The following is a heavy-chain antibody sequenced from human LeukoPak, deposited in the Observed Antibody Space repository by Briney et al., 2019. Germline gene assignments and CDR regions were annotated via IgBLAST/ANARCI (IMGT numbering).Heavy chain of an antibody. CDR2: INPDGGTT. CDR3: ARVLSGSWDWFDP. D-gene: IGHD3-22*01. J-gene: IGHJ5*02. Sequence: GESPRLSCAASGFTFSRYWIHWVRQAPGKGLEWVSRINPDGGTTTYADSVKGRFTISRDNAKNTVYLQMNSLRAEDTAVYYCARVLSGSWDWFDPWGQGTLVTVSS. CDR1: GFTFSRYW. V-gene: IGHV3-74*01.